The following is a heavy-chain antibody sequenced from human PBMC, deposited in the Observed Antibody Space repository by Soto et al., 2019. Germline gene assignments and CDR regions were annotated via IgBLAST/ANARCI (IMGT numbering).Heavy chain of an antibody. Sequence: QVQLVQSGAEVKKPGSSVKVSCKASGGTFSSYTISWVRQAPGQGLEWMGRIIPILGIANYAQKFQGRVTIAAEEAPITSYLELSSLRSEDTAVYYCARDLNGSGSYFLVWFVPWVQGNLVTVCS. J-gene: IGHJ5*02. CDR2: IIPILGIA. CDR3: ARDLNGSGSYFLVWFVP. V-gene: IGHV1-69*08. CDR1: GGTFSSYT. D-gene: IGHD3-10*01.